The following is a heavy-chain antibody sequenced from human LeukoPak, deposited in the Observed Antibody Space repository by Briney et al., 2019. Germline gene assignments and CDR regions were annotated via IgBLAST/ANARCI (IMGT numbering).Heavy chain of an antibody. CDR2: ISSSGGTT. J-gene: IGHJ4*02. CDR1: GFTFSSYA. V-gene: IGHV3-23*01. D-gene: IGHD2-15*01. Sequence: GSLRLSCAASGFTFSSYAMSWVRQAPGKGLEWVSAISSSGGTTNYADSVKGRFTISRDNSKNTLYLQMNSLRAEDTAVYYCAKDGVVVVATFDYWGQGTLVTVSS. CDR3: AKDGVVVVATFDY.